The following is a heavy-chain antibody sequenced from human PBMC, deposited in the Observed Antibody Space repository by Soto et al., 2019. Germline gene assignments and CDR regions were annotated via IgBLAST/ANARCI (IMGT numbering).Heavy chain of an antibody. CDR3: AREGLGYCSSTSCYRRAYYYYGMDV. Sequence: DTLSLTCTVSGGSTSSYYWSWIRQPPGKGLEWIGYIYYSGSTNYNPSLKSRVTISVDTSKNQFSLKLSSVTAADTAVYYCAREGLGYCSSTSCYRRAYYYYGMDVWGQGTTVTVSS. J-gene: IGHJ6*02. CDR2: IYYSGST. V-gene: IGHV4-59*01. CDR1: GGSTSSYY. D-gene: IGHD2-2*02.